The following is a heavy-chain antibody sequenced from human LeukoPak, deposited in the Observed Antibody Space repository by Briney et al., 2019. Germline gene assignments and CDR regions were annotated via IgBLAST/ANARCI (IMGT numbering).Heavy chain of an antibody. CDR3: AIGPLVATITVNY. CDR1: GFSFSSHW. Sequence: PGGSLRLSCAASGFSFSSHWMSWVRQAPGKGLEWVANIKQDESEKYYADSVKGRFTISRDNTKNSLYLQMNSLRAEDTAVYYCAIGPLVATITVNYWGQGTLVTVSP. V-gene: IGHV3-7*01. CDR2: IKQDESEK. D-gene: IGHD5-12*01. J-gene: IGHJ4*02.